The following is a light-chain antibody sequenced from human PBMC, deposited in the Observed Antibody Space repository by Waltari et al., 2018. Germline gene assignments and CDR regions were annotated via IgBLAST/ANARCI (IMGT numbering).Light chain of an antibody. J-gene: IGLJ3*02. CDR1: SSDAVGYDH. V-gene: IGLV2-14*01. CDR2: DVP. Sequence: QSALTQPASVSGSPGQSLTISCPRTSSDAVGYDHASWYQQHPGKAPKPMIFDVPKRPSGVSDRFSGSKSGNTASLTMSGLHTEDEADYYCASYTSSKTWVFGGGTKLTVL. CDR3: ASYTSSKTWV.